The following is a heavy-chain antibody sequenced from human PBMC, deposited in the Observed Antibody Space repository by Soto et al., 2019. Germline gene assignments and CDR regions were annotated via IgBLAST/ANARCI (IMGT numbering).Heavy chain of an antibody. Sequence: EVVLLESGGGLVQPGGSLRLSCAASGFTFSSYAMSWVRQAPGKGLECVSIISGTGDITYFTDSVKGRFTISRDNSKNTLYLHMNSLRAEDTAADFCAKDLSSNGGNTNGYFHYWGRGTLVTVAS. CDR1: GFTFSSYA. J-gene: IGHJ4*02. CDR3: AKDLSSNGGNTNGYFHY. CDR2: ISGTGDIT. D-gene: IGHD2-2*01. V-gene: IGHV3-23*01.